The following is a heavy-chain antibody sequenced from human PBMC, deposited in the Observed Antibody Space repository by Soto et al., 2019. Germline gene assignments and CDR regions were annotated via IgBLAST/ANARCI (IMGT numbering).Heavy chain of an antibody. D-gene: IGHD6-13*01. J-gene: IGHJ4*02. CDR3: AKDSRLAAAGYFDY. Sequence: GGSLRLSCAASGFTFDDYAMHWVRQAPGKGLEWVSGISWNSGSIGYADSVKGRFAISRDNAKNSLYLQMNSLRAEDTALYYCAKDSRLAAAGYFDYWGQGTLVTVSS. V-gene: IGHV3-9*01. CDR2: ISWNSGSI. CDR1: GFTFDDYA.